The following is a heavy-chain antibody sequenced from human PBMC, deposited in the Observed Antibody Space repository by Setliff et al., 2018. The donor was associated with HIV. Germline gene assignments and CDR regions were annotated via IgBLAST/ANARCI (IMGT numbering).Heavy chain of an antibody. V-gene: IGHV1-69*13. CDR1: GGTFSSYV. CDR2: IIPIFGSP. J-gene: IGHJ1*01. CDR3: ASASGDYEPYQY. Sequence: SVKVSCKASGGTFSSYVIRWVRQAPGQGPEWMGGIIPIFGSPQYAPQFRGRATITADESSRTAYMELTSLKSEDSAVYYCASASGDYEPYQYWGQGTLVTVSS. D-gene: IGHD4-17*01.